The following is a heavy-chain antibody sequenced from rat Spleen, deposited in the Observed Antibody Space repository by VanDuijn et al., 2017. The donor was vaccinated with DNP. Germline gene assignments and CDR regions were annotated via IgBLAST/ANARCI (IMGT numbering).Heavy chain of an antibody. CDR1: GFTFSDFN. D-gene: IGHD1-8*01. V-gene: IGHV5-7*01. J-gene: IGHJ2*01. CDR3: TRHDYSNYYFDY. CDR2: VNYDGGIT. Sequence: EVQLVESGGGLVKPGRSLKLSCAASGFTFSDFNMAWVRQAPKKGPEWVATVNYDGGITYYRDSVKGRFTISRDNAESALYLRMDSLRSEDTATYYCTRHDYSNYYFDYWGRGVMVTVSS.